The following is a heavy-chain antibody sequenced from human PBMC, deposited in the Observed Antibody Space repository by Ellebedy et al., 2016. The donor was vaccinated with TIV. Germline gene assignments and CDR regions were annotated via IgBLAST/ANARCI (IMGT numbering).Heavy chain of an antibody. J-gene: IGHJ4*02. CDR1: GFTFSNYP. CDR3: AKEMGYGDSIDY. D-gene: IGHD4-17*01. CDR2: ISDSGGST. Sequence: GESLKISXAASGFTFSNYPMNWVRQAPGKGLEWVSVISDSGGSTYYADSVKGRFTISRDNSKNTLYLQMNILRAEDTAVYYCAKEMGYGDSIDYWGQGTLVTVSS. V-gene: IGHV3-23*01.